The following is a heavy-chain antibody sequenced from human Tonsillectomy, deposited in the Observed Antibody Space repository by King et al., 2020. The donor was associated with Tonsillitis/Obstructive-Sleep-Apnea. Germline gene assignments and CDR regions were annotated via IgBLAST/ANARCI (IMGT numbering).Heavy chain of an antibody. Sequence: QLVQSGAEVKKPGSSVKVSCKASGGTFSSYAISWVRQAPGQGLEWMGGIIPIFGTANYAQKFQGSFTITADESTSTAYMELSSLRSEETAVYYCARGGYCSGGSCYSPGYFDYWGQGTLVTVSS. J-gene: IGHJ4*02. V-gene: IGHV1-69*12. CDR3: ARGGYCSGGSCYSPGYFDY. CDR1: GGTFSSYA. D-gene: IGHD2-15*01. CDR2: IIPIFGTA.